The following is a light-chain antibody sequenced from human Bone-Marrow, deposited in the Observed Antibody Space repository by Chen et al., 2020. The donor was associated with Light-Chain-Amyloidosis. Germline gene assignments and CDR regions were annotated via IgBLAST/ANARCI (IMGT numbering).Light chain of an antibody. CDR2: EVS. J-gene: IGLJ1*01. V-gene: IGLV2-14*01. Sequence: SALTQPAGVSGSSGQAITITSTGTRSDVCGDNHVSWYQQHPDKAPKLMIYEVSNRPSWVPDRFAGSKSDNTAYLTISGLQTEDETDYFCSSYTITTTLVFGSGTRVTVL. CDR1: RSDVCGDNH. CDR3: SSYTITTTLV.